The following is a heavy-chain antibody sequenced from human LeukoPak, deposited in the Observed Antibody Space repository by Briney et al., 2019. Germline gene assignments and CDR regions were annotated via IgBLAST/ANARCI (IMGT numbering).Heavy chain of an antibody. CDR1: GASLSLYY. V-gene: IGHV4-59*08. Sequence: SETLSLTCTVSGASLSLYYWSWIRQPPGKGLEWIGHIYYSGSTHYNPSLRSRVTLSVDTSKNQFSLKLSSVTAADTAVYYCAKHRATVTTAYGMDVWGQGTTVTVSS. CDR2: IYYSGST. D-gene: IGHD4-17*01. J-gene: IGHJ6*02. CDR3: AKHRATVTTAYGMDV.